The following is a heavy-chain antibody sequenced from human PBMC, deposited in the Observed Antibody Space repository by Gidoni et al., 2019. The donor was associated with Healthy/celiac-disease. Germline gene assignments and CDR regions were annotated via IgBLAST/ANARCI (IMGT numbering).Heavy chain of an antibody. J-gene: IGHJ6*03. CDR1: GGSISSSSYY. CDR2: IYYSGST. CDR3: ARHVFEGIAAAGTYYYYYMDV. D-gene: IGHD6-13*01. Sequence: QLQLQESGPGLVKPSETLSLTCTVSGGSISSSSYYWGWIRQPPGKGLEWIGSIYYSGSTYYNPSLKSRVTISVDTSKNQFSLKLSSVTAADTAVYYCARHVFEGIAAAGTYYYYYMDVWGKGTTVTVSS. V-gene: IGHV4-39*01.